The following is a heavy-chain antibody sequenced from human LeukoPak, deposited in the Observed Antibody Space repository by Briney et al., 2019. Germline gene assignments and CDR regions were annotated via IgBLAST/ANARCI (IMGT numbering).Heavy chain of an antibody. V-gene: IGHV3-7*01. J-gene: IGHJ6*02. CDR3: AKDSTAYYYGMDV. CDR2: IKQDGSEK. D-gene: IGHD2-21*02. CDR1: GFTFSSYW. Sequence: PGGSLRLSCAASGFTFSSYWMSWVRQAPGKGLEWVANIKQDGSEKYYVDSVKGRFTISRDNSKNTLYLQMNSLRAEDTAVYYCAKDSTAYYYGMDVWGQGTTVTVSS.